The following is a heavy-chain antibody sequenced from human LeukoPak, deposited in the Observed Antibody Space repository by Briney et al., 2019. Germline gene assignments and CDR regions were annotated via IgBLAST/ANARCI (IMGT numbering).Heavy chain of an antibody. J-gene: IGHJ4*02. CDR3: ARDHSYSGSYFKGGGDY. V-gene: IGHV1-18*01. Sequence: ASVKASCKASGYTFTSYGISWVRQAPGRGLEWMGWISAYNGNTNYAQKLQGRVTMTTDTSTSTAYMELRSLRSDDTAVYYCARDHSYSGSYFKGGGDYWGQGTLVTVSS. CDR2: ISAYNGNT. CDR1: GYTFTSYG. D-gene: IGHD1-26*01.